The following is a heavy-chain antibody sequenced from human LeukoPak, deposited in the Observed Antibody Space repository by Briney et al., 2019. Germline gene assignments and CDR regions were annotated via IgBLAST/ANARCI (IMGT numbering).Heavy chain of an antibody. V-gene: IGHV4-59*08. CDR2: IYYSGST. CDR3: ARPGAAAGQQRGYYCYYYMDV. D-gene: IGHD6-13*01. Sequence: SETLSLTCTVSGGSISNYYWSWIRQPPGKGLEWIGYIYYSGSTNYNPSLKSRVTISVDTSKNQFSLKLSSVTAADTAVYYCARPGAAAGQQRGYYCYYYMDVWGKGTTVTVSS. CDR1: GGSISNYY. J-gene: IGHJ6*03.